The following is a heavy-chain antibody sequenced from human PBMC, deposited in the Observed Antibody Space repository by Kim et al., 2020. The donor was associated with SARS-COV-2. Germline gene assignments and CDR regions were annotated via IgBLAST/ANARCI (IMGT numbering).Heavy chain of an antibody. CDR1: GGTFSSYA. Sequence: SVKVSCKASGGTFSSYAISWVRQAPGQGLEWMGGIIPIFGTANYAQKFQGRVTITADESTSTAYMELSSLRSEDTAVYYCAAARKGWELRITLSWFDPWGQGTLVTVSS. J-gene: IGHJ5*02. D-gene: IGHD1-26*01. CDR3: AAARKGWELRITLSWFDP. CDR2: IIPIFGTA. V-gene: IGHV1-69*13.